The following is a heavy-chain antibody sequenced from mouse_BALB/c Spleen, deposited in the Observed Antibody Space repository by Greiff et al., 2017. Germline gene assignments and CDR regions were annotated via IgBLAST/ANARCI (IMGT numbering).Heavy chain of an antibody. CDR2: IRSKSNNYAT. J-gene: IGHJ1*01. CDR1: GFTFNTNA. CDR3: VYDGYYEGYFDV. Sequence: EVQLVETGGGLVQPKGSLKLSCAASGFTFNTNAMNWVRQAPGKGLEWVARIRSKSNNYATYYADSLKDRFTISRDDSQSMLYLQMNNLKTEDTAMYYGVYDGYYEGYFDVWGAGTTVTVSS. V-gene: IGHV10S3*01. D-gene: IGHD2-3*01.